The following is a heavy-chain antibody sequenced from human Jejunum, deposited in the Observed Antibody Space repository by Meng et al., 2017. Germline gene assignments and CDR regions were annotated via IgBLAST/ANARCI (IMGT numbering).Heavy chain of an antibody. CDR2: INWVGSSI. J-gene: IGHJ4*01. Sequence: SLKISCAVSGFTLDDYAMNWVRQAPGKGLEWVSGINWVGSSIGYADSVRGRFIISRVNTKNSLFLQMNNLGTENTALYYCAKDLYGSGWSRFDYWGQGIMVTVSS. V-gene: IGHV3-9*01. CDR3: AKDLYGSGWSRFDY. D-gene: IGHD6-19*01. CDR1: GFTLDDYA.